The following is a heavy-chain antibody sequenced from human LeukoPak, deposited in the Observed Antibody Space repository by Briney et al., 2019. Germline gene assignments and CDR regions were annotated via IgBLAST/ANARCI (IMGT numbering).Heavy chain of an antibody. CDR3: ARAAVMVGSGWGAYDY. J-gene: IGHJ4*02. CDR1: GFTFSSYS. V-gene: IGHV3-7*01. CDR2: IKQDGSEK. D-gene: IGHD5-18*01. Sequence: GGSLRLSCAASGFTFSSYSMNWVRQAPGKGLEWVANIKQDGSEKYYVDSVKGRFTISRDNAKNSVFLRMNSLRADDTAVFYCARAAVMVGSGWGAYDYWGQGTLVTVSS.